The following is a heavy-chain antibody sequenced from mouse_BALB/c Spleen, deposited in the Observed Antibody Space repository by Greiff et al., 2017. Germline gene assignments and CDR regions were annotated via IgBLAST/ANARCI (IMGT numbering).Heavy chain of an antibody. D-gene: IGHD1-1*01. Sequence: EVQLQESGAELVRPGALVKLSCKASGFNIKDYYMHWVKQRPEQGLEWIGWIDPENGNTIYDPKFQGKASITADTSSNTAYLQLSSLTSEDTAVYYCARTYYGRSYDFDDWGQGTTLTVSS. CDR2: IDPENGNT. J-gene: IGHJ2*01. CDR1: GFNIKDYY. CDR3: ARTYYGRSYDFDD. V-gene: IGHV14-1*02.